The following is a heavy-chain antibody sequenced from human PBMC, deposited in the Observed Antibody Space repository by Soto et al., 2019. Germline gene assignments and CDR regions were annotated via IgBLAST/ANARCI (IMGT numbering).Heavy chain of an antibody. CDR1: GYIFVNYG. Sequence: QVQLVQSGDEVRKPGSSVKVSCKASGYIFVNYGIAWVRQAPGQGLEWMGWISPYSGHTHYASKVQGRLTMTTDTYTSTAYMDLGSLTSDDTAVYYCEMVDNYVTPTPQDVWGQGTTVTVSS. V-gene: IGHV1-18*01. D-gene: IGHD3-16*01. CDR2: ISPYSGHT. CDR3: EMVDNYVTPTPQDV. J-gene: IGHJ6*02.